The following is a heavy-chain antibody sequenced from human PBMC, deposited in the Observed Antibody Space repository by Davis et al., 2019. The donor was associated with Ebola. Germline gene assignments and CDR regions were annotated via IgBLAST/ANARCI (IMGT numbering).Heavy chain of an antibody. V-gene: IGHV3-74*01. J-gene: IGHJ4*02. D-gene: IGHD3-9*01. CDR1: GFTFSSYW. CDR2: LNGDGSST. CDR3: ARVRSNILTGYHY. Sequence: GESLKISCVASGFTFSSYWMYWVRQVPGKGLVCVSRLNGDGSSTTYADSVKGRFTISRDNAKNTLYLQMDSLTAEDTAVYYCARVRSNILTGYHYWGQGTVVTVSS.